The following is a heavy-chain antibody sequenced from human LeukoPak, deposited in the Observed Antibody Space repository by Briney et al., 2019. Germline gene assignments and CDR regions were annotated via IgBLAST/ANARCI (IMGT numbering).Heavy chain of an antibody. CDR2: ISYDGSNK. J-gene: IGHJ4*02. CDR1: GFTFSSYG. Sequence: TGGSLRLSCAASGFTFSSYGMHWVRQAPGKGLEWVAVISYDGSNKYYADSVKGRFTISRDNSKNTLYLQMNSLRAEDTAVYYCAKGGYSYGVDYWGQGTLVTVSS. V-gene: IGHV3-30*18. CDR3: AKGGYSYGVDY. D-gene: IGHD5-18*01.